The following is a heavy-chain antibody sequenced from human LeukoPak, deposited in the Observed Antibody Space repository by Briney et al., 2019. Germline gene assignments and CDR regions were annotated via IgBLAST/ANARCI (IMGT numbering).Heavy chain of an antibody. CDR3: ARPLGNYYDSSGYGIPYYYYYGMDV. D-gene: IGHD3-22*01. CDR2: IYSGGST. Sequence: PGGSLRLSCAASGFTVSSNYMSWVRQAPGKGLEWVSVIYSGGSTYYADSVKGRFTISRDNSKNTLYLQMNSLRAEDTAVYYCARPLGNYYDSSGYGIPYYYYYGMDVWGQGTTVTVSS. J-gene: IGHJ6*02. CDR1: GFTVSSNY. V-gene: IGHV3-53*01.